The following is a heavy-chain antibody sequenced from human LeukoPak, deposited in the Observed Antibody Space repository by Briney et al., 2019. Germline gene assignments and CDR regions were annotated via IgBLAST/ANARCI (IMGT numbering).Heavy chain of an antibody. Sequence: PGGSLRLSCAASGFTFDDYGMSWVRQTPGKGLEWVSGINWNGGSTGYADSVKGRFTNSRDNAKNSLYLQMNSLRAEDTALYYCARAISPTICSGGSCYSPDAFDIWGQGTMVTVSS. CDR2: INWNGGST. J-gene: IGHJ3*02. CDR1: GFTFDDYG. V-gene: IGHV3-20*04. D-gene: IGHD2-15*01. CDR3: ARAISPTICSGGSCYSPDAFDI.